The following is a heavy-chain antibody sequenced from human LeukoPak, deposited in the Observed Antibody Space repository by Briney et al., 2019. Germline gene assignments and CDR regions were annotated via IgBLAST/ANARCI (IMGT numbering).Heavy chain of an antibody. D-gene: IGHD3-16*01. CDR2: LYTSGYT. CDR3: ARDSRLEAVWYFDV. CDR1: GHSIIIYH. J-gene: IGHJ2*01. Sequence: SEPLSLTCTVSGHSIIIYHWSWIRQPAGRGLEWIGRLYTSGYTIYNPSLKSPVTMSPDTCKNQFSPNLASVTPADTAVCYCARDSRLEAVWYFDVWGRGTLVTVPS. V-gene: IGHV4-4*07.